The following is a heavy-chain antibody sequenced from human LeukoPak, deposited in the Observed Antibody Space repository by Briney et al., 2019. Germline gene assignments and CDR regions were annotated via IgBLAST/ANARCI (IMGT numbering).Heavy chain of an antibody. CDR2: IYTSGST. J-gene: IGHJ4*02. D-gene: IGHD5-24*01. Sequence: PSETLSLTCTVSGGSISSGSYYWSWIRQPAGKGLEWIGRIYTSGSTNYNPSLKSRVTISVDASKNQFSLKLSSVTAADTAVYYCARTSRDGYPYWGQGTLVTVSS. V-gene: IGHV4-61*02. CDR3: ARTSRDGYPY. CDR1: GGSISSGSYY.